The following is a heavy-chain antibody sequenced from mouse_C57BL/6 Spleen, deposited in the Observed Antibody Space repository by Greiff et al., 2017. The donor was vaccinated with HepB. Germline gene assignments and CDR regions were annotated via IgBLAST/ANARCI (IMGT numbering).Heavy chain of an antibody. Sequence: VQLQQSGAELVRPGASVTLSCKASGYTFTDYEMHWVKQTPVHGLEWIGAIDPETGGTAYNQKFKGKAILTADKSSSTAYMELSSLTSEDSAVYYCTRDYGSSWFAYWGQGTLVTVSA. V-gene: IGHV1-15*01. CDR2: IDPETGGT. J-gene: IGHJ3*01. CDR3: TRDYGSSWFAY. D-gene: IGHD1-1*01. CDR1: GYTFTDYE.